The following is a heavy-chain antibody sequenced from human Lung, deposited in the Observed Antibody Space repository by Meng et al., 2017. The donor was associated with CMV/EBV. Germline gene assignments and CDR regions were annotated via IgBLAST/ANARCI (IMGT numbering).Heavy chain of an antibody. J-gene: IGHJ4*01. D-gene: IGHD2-2*01. CDR2: IYYSGST. V-gene: IGHV4-39*01. CDR1: GGSISSSSYY. CDR3: AGLCIVVVQAAICRVGY. Sequence: SXTXSLXCTVSGGSISSSSYYWGWIRQPPGKGLEWIGFIYYSGSTYYNPSLKSRVTISVDTSKNQSSLKLSSVTAADTAVYYCAGLCIVVVQAAICRVGYWGQGTXVTVSS.